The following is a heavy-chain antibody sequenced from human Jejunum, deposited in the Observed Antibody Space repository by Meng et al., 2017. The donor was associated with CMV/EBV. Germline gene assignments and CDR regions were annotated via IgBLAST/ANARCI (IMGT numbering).Heavy chain of an antibody. CDR1: SYTFTSHY. CDR2: ISGYNGDT. V-gene: IGHV1-18*04. CDR3: ARLVVVTSISGPRWFDP. Sequence: VKPVEVGAEVKEPWASVKVSCKVVSYTFTSHYFSWLRQAPGQGLEWMGWISGYNGDTNYAQKFQGRVTMTTDTSTSTTYMELRSLKSDDTAVYFCARLVVVTSISGPRWFDPWGQGTLVTVSS. D-gene: IGHD2-21*02. J-gene: IGHJ5*02.